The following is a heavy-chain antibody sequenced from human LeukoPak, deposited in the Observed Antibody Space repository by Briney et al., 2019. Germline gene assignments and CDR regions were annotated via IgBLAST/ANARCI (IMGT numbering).Heavy chain of an antibody. CDR3: AKERHVLVTAIRSDYLDY. CDR2: IRYDGSNK. D-gene: IGHD2-21*02. Sequence: GGSLRLSCAASGFTFSSYGMHWVRQAPGKGLEWVAFIRYDGSNKYYADSVKGRFTISRDYSRNTLYLQMNSLRAEDTAVYYCAKERHVLVTAIRSDYLDYWGQGTLVTVSS. J-gene: IGHJ4*02. CDR1: GFTFSSYG. V-gene: IGHV3-30*02.